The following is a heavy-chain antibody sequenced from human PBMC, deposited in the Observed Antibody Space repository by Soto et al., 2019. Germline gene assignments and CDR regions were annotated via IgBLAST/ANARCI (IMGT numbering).Heavy chain of an antibody. J-gene: IGHJ5*02. D-gene: IGHD1-26*01. CDR2: ISGSGGST. CDR1: GFTFSSYA. V-gene: IGHV3-23*01. Sequence: PGGSLRLSCAASGFTFSSYAMSWFRQAPGKGLEWASAISGSGGSTYYADSVKGRFTISRDNSKNTLYLQMNSLRAEGTAVYYCAKDLGELAPGDWFDPWGKGTLVTVSS. CDR3: AKDLGELAPGDWFDP.